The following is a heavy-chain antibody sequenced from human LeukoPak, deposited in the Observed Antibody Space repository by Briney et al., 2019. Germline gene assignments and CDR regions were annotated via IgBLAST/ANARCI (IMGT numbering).Heavy chain of an antibody. CDR1: GFTLSSNY. CDR2: IKQNGREK. J-gene: IGHJ6*02. V-gene: IGHV3-7*01. CDR3: ARLVRSGSYPYYYYAMDV. D-gene: IGHD1-26*01. Sequence: GRCLRLSCAPSGFTLSSNYMSWVRQAPGKGLEWVAGIKQNGREKFYVDSVKGPFTISRDNAKNSLYLQLNSLRAEDTAVYYCARLVRSGSYPYYYYAMDVWGQGTTVTVSS.